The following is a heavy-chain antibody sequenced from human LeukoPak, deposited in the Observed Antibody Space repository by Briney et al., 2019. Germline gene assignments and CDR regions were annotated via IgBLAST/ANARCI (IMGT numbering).Heavy chain of an antibody. J-gene: IGHJ4*02. CDR2: IHNDGSIT. V-gene: IGHV3-74*01. Sequence: PGRSLRLSCAASGFTFSNYGMHWVRQAPGKELVWVSRIHNDGSITSSADSVKGRFTISRDNANDMLYLQMDSLRVEDTAIYYCARGPSVLGAIDNWGEGTLDGVSS. CDR3: ARGPSVLGAIDN. CDR1: GFTFSNYG. D-gene: IGHD3-10*01.